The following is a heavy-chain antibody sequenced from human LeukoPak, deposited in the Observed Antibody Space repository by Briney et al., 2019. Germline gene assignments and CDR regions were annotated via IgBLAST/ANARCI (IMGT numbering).Heavy chain of an antibody. CDR1: GGSISSYY. V-gene: IGHV4-59*12. Sequence: PSETLSLTCTVSGGSISSYYWSWIRQPPGKGLEWIGYIYYSGSTNYNPSLKSRVTISVDTSKNQFSLKLSSVTAADTAVYYCARGFHQAAAGPNWFDPWGQGTLVTVSS. CDR2: IYYSGST. D-gene: IGHD6-13*01. J-gene: IGHJ5*02. CDR3: ARGFHQAAAGPNWFDP.